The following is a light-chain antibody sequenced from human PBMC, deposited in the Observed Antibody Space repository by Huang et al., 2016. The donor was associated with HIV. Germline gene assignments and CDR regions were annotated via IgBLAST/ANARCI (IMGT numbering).Light chain of an antibody. CDR1: QTVNSN. V-gene: IGKV3-15*01. Sequence: EIVMTQSPATLSVSPGERATLSCRASQTVNSNLAWYQHKPGQAPRLLIYGASTRATGAPSRCSGSGSGTKFTLTISSLQSEDFAVYYCQQYNNWLAFGQGTKVEIK. CDR2: GAS. CDR3: QQYNNWLA. J-gene: IGKJ1*01.